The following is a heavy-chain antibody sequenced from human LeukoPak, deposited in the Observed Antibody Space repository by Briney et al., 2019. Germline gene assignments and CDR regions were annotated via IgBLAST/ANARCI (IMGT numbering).Heavy chain of an antibody. J-gene: IGHJ4*02. CDR1: GGSFSGYY. D-gene: IGHD3-22*01. CDR2: INHSGST. Sequence: SETLSLTCAVYGGSFSGYYWSWIRQPPGKGLEWIGEINHSGSTNYNPSLKSRVTISVDTSKNQFSLKLSSVTAADTAVYYCAEWTSYYYDSSGYYYWGQGTLVTVSS. V-gene: IGHV4-34*01. CDR3: AEWTSYYYDSSGYYY.